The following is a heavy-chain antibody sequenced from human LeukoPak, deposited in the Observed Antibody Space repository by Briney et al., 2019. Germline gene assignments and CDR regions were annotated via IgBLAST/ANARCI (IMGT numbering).Heavy chain of an antibody. J-gene: IGHJ3*02. CDR1: GGSFSGYY. CDR2: INHSGST. V-gene: IGHV4-34*01. Sequence: SETLSLTCAVYGGSFSGYYWSWIRQPPGKGLEWIGEINHSGSTNYNPSLKSRVTISVDTSKNQSSLKLSSVTAADTAVYYCARGRELLRRAFDIWGQGTMVTVSS. CDR3: ARGRELLRRAFDI. D-gene: IGHD1-26*01.